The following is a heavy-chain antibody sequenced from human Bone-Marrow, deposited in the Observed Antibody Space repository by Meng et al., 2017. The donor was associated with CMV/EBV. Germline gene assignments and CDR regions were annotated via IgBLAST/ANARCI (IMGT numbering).Heavy chain of an antibody. CDR1: GGTFSSYA. Sequence: ASVKVSCKASGGTFSSYAISWVRQAPGQGLEWMGWISAYNGNTNYAQKLQGRVTMTTDTSTSTAYMELRSLRSDDTAVYYCARQIGITMIAYWGQGTLVTVSS. J-gene: IGHJ4*02. CDR3: ARQIGITMIAY. CDR2: ISAYNGNT. D-gene: IGHD3-22*01. V-gene: IGHV1-18*01.